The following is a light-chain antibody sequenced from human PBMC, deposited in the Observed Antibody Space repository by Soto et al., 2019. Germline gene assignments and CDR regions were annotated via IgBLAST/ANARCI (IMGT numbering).Light chain of an antibody. CDR3: QQRSNWPPGYT. Sequence: EIVLTQSPATLSLSPGERATLSCRASQSVSSYLAWYQQKPGQAPRLLIYDASNRATGIPARFSGSGSGTDFTLTISSLEPEDFAGYSCQQRSNWPPGYTFGQGTKLEIK. J-gene: IGKJ2*01. CDR1: QSVSSY. V-gene: IGKV3-11*01. CDR2: DAS.